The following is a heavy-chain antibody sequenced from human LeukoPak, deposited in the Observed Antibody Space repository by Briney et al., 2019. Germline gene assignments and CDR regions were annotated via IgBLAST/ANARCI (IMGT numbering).Heavy chain of an antibody. CDR1: GFTFSSYA. D-gene: IGHD6-6*01. CDR2: ISSSGSTI. V-gene: IGHV3-48*04. Sequence: PGGSLRLSCAASGFTFSSYAMSWVRQAPGKGLEWVSYISSSGSTIYYADSVKGRFTISRDNAKNSLYLQMNSLRAEDTAVYYCAREIAAFADYWGQGTLVTVSS. CDR3: AREIAAFADY. J-gene: IGHJ4*02.